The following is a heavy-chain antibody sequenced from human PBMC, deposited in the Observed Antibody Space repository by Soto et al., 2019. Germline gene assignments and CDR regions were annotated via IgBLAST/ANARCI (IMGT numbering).Heavy chain of an antibody. Sequence: SETLSLTCTVSCGSISSSSYYWGWIRQPPGKGLEWIGSIYYSGSTYYNPSLKSRVTISVDTSKNQFSLKLSSVTAADTAVYYCARRTAAGWFDPWGQGTLVTVSS. D-gene: IGHD6-13*01. CDR2: IYYSGST. CDR3: ARRTAAGWFDP. V-gene: IGHV4-39*01. CDR1: CGSISSSSYY. J-gene: IGHJ5*02.